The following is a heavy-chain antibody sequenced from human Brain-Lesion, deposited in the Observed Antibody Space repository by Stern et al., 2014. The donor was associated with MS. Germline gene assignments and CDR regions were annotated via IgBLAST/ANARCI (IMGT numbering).Heavy chain of an antibody. V-gene: IGHV3-53*01. CDR3: ARDRACTGGSCYGT. J-gene: IGHJ5*02. Sequence: QLGQSGGKLIQPGESLRISCAASGFSVSTNYMTWVRQAPGKGLEWVCLMYSGGGTYYASSVKGRFPISRDNSKNTLYLQMNNLRAEDTAVYYCARDRACTGGSCYGTWGQGTLVTVFS. CDR1: GFSVSTNY. CDR2: MYSGGGT. D-gene: IGHD2-15*01.